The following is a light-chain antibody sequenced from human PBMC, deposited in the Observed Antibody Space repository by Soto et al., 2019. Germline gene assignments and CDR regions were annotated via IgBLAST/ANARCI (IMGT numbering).Light chain of an antibody. Sequence: QSPLSHPRSVSWSPGHSVTISCTGTSSDVGGYNYVSWYQQHPGKAPKLMIYDVTKRPSGVPDRFSGSKSGNTASLTIPGLHAEDEADYHCCSYAGSYISDVFGTGTKVTVL. CDR2: DVT. V-gene: IGLV2-11*01. CDR3: CSYAGSYISDV. CDR1: SSDVGGYNY. J-gene: IGLJ1*01.